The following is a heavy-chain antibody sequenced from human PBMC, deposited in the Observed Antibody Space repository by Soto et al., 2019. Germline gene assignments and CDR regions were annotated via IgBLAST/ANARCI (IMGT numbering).Heavy chain of an antibody. CDR2: ISSSSSYI. CDR3: ARDPGGYCSSTSCGIDYYYYMDV. Sequence: GGSLRLSCAASGFTFSSYSMNWVRQAPGKGLEWVSSISSSSSYIYYADSVKGRFTISRDKAKNSLYLQMTSLRAEDTAVYYCARDPGGYCSSTSCGIDYYYYMDVWGKGTTVTVSS. CDR1: GFTFSSYS. V-gene: IGHV3-21*01. D-gene: IGHD2-2*01. J-gene: IGHJ6*03.